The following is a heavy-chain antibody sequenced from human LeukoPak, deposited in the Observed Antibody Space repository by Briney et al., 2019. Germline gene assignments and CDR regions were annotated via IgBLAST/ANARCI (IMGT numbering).Heavy chain of an antibody. CDR2: IYTSGST. Sequence: SETLSLTCTVSGGSISSYYWSWIRQPPGKGLEWIGYIYTSGSTNYNPSLKSRVTISVDTSKNQFSLKLSSVTAADTAVYYCARAVPSTGYCSGGSCYSGPWFDPWGQGTLVTVSS. J-gene: IGHJ5*02. D-gene: IGHD2-15*01. CDR1: GGSISSYY. V-gene: IGHV4-4*09. CDR3: ARAVPSTGYCSGGSCYSGPWFDP.